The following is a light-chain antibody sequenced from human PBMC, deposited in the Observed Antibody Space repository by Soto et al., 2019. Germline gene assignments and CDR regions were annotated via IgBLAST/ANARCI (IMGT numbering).Light chain of an antibody. Sequence: EIVLTQSPGTLSLSPGERATLSCRASQSVSSSYLAGYQQKPGQATRLLIYGASSRATGIPDRFSGSGSGTDFTLTISRLEPEDFAVYYCQQHDSSPLTFGGGTKGESK. CDR3: QQHDSSPLT. CDR2: GAS. J-gene: IGKJ4*01. V-gene: IGKV3-20*01. CDR1: QSVSSSY.